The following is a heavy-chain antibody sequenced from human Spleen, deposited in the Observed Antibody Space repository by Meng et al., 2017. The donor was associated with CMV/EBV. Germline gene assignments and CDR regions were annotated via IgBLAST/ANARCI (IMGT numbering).Heavy chain of an antibody. CDR1: GFTFHSHW. Sequence: EVQLVASGGGVVQSGESLGLSFAASGFTFHSHWMHWVRQAPGKGLVWVSRTNRDGSSTSYADSVKGRFTISRDNAKSALYLQMNSLRAEDTAVYYCARGVGESLGWEMGYWGQGTLVTVSS. CDR3: ARGVGESLGWEMGY. D-gene: IGHD1-26*01. V-gene: IGHV3-74*01. J-gene: IGHJ4*02. CDR2: TNRDGSST.